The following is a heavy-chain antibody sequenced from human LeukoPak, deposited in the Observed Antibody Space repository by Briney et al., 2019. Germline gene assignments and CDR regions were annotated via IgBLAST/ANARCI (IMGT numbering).Heavy chain of an antibody. V-gene: IGHV5-51*01. CDR1: GYSFSSYW. Sequence: GESLKISCKGLGYSFSSYWNAWVRQRPGKGLEWMGIIYPGGSETRYDPSFQGQVTISADSSTSTAYLQWSTLRASDTAMYYCARASRDGYDQNFDHWGQGTLVTVSS. J-gene: IGHJ4*02. CDR3: ARASRDGYDQNFDH. D-gene: IGHD5-24*01. CDR2: IYPGGSET.